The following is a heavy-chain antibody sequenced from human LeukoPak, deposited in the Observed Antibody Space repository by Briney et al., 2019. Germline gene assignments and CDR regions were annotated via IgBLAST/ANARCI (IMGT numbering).Heavy chain of an antibody. J-gene: IGHJ4*02. CDR2: ISGSGRTI. V-gene: IGHV3-48*03. Sequence: GGSLRLSCVVSGFTLSSYAMNWVRQAPGKGLEWVSYISGSGRTIYYANSVKGRFTISRDNAKNSLYLQMNSLRADDTAVYYCARLDASGLDYWGQGTLVTVSS. CDR1: GFTLSSYA. D-gene: IGHD6-19*01. CDR3: ARLDASGLDY.